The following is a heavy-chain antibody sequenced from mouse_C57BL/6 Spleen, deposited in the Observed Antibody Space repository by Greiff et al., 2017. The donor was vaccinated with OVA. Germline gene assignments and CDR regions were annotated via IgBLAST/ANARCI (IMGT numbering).Heavy chain of an antibody. CDR2: IDPSDSYT. D-gene: IGHD1-1*02. CDR3: ARGGNGYLDY. V-gene: IGHV1-50*01. CDR1: GYTFTSYW. Sequence: VQLQQPGAELVKPGASVKLSCKASGYTFTSYWMQWVKQRPGQGLEWIGEIDPSDSYTNYNQKFKGKATLTVDTSSSTAYMQLSSLTSEDSAVYYCARGGNGYLDYWGQGTTLTVSS. J-gene: IGHJ2*01.